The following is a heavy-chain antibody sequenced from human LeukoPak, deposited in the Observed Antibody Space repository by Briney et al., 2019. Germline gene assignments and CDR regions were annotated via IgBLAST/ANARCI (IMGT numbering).Heavy chain of an antibody. D-gene: IGHD6-6*01. J-gene: IGHJ4*02. Sequence: PGGSLRLSXAASGFTFSSYGMHWVRQAPGKGMEWVACIRYDGSNKYYTDSVKGRFTISRDNSKNTLYLQMNSLRAEDTAVYYCAIDQYSSSYYFDYWGQGTLVTVSS. CDR3: AIDQYSSSYYFDY. V-gene: IGHV3-30*02. CDR2: IRYDGSNK. CDR1: GFTFSSYG.